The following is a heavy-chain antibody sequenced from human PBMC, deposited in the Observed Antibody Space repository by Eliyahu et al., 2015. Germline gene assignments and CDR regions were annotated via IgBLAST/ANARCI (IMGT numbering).Heavy chain of an antibody. J-gene: IGHJ4*02. V-gene: IGHV3-23*04. CDR2: ISGSGGST. CDR1: XXXFSSXA. D-gene: IGHD5-18*01. Sequence: EVQLVESGGGLVQPGGSLRLSCAASXXXFSSXAMGWVRQAPGKGLEWVSAISGSGGSTYYADSVKGRFTISRDNSKNTLYLQMNSLRAEDTAVYYCAKGKNVDTANDYWGQGTLVTVSS. CDR3: AKGKNVDTANDY.